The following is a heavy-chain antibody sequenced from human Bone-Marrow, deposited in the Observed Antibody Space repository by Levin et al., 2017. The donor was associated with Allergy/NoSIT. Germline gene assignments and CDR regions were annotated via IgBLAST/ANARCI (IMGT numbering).Heavy chain of an antibody. V-gene: IGHV1-2*02. D-gene: IGHD4-23*01. CDR1: GYTFTSHQ. CDR2: INPDSGAS. CDR3: ARLGSRYGGYWDSFDV. Sequence: GASVKVSCKASGYTFTSHQIHWVRQAPGQGLEWLGWINPDSGASKVAQFFHGRVTMTTDRSMKTVYMELKSLQFDDTAVYYCARLGSRYGGYWDSFDVWGQGTAV. J-gene: IGHJ3*01.